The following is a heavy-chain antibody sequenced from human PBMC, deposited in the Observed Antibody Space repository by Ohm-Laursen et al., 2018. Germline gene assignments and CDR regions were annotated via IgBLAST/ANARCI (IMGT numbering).Heavy chain of an antibody. V-gene: IGHV3-23*01. CDR1: GFTFSSYG. CDR2: ISGSGGNT. J-gene: IGHJ6*02. CDR3: AKVGGSSSSSSWSADYYGMDV. Sequence: SLRLSCTASGFTFSSYGMSWVRQAPGKGLEWVSGISGSGGNTYYTDSVKGRFTISRDNSKNTVSLQMNSLRAEDTAVYYCAKVGGSSSSSSWSADYYGMDVCGQGITVTVSS. D-gene: IGHD6-13*01.